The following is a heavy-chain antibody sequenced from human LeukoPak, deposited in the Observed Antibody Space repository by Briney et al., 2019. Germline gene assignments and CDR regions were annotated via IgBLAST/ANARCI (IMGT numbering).Heavy chain of an antibody. Sequence: GGSLRLSCAASGFTFSSYWMHWVRQAPGKGLVWVSRINSDGSSTRYADSVKGRFTISRDNAKNTLYVQMNSLRAEDTAVYYCARSLGYDFWSGYLNYWGQGTLVTVSS. CDR1: GFTFSSYW. D-gene: IGHD3-3*01. CDR3: ARSLGYDFWSGYLNY. CDR2: INSDGSST. V-gene: IGHV3-74*01. J-gene: IGHJ4*02.